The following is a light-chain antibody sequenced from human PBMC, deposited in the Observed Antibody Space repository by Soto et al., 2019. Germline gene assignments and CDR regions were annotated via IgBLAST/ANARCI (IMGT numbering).Light chain of an antibody. Sequence: EIVMTQSPATLSVSPGERATLSCRASQSVSSNLAWYQQKPGQAPRLLIYGASTRATGIPARFSGSGSGTEFTLTISRLEPEDFAVYYCQQYLDWPRTFGQGTKVDI. J-gene: IGKJ1*01. CDR1: QSVSSN. CDR3: QQYLDWPRT. V-gene: IGKV3-15*01. CDR2: GAS.